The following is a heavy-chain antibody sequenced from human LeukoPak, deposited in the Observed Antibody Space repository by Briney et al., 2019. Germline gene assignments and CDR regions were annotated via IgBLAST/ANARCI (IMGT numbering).Heavy chain of an antibody. CDR1: GYTFTSYG. D-gene: IGHD5-18*01. V-gene: IGHV1-18*01. J-gene: IGHJ4*02. CDR2: ISAYNGNT. Sequence: ASVKVSCKASGYTFTSYGISWVRQAPGQGLEWMGWISAYNGNTNYAQKLQGRVTMTTDTSTSTAYMELRRLRSDDTAVYYCARDPPYSYGMRHFDYWGQGTLVTVSS. CDR3: ARDPPYSYGMRHFDY.